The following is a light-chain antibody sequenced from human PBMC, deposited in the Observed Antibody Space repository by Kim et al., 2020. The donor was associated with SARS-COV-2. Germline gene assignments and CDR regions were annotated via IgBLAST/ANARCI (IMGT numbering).Light chain of an antibody. V-gene: IGKV1-6*01. Sequence: SASVGDRVTITCRTSQGIRNDLGWYQQKPGKAPKLLIYAASSLQSGVPSRFSGSGSGTDFTLTISSLQPEDFATYYCLQDYNYPYTFGQGTKLEI. CDR1: QGIRND. CDR2: AAS. CDR3: LQDYNYPYT. J-gene: IGKJ2*01.